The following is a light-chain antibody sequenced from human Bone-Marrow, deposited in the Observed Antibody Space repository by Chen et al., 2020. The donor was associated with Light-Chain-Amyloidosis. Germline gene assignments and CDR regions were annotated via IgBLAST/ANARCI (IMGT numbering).Light chain of an antibody. CDR3: QSADSSGTYEVI. J-gene: IGLJ2*01. V-gene: IGLV3-25*03. CDR1: DLPKKY. CDR2: RDT. Sequence: SYELTQPHSVSVSPGQTARLTCSGDDLPKKYASWYQQKPGQATVLVIHRDTERPSGISERFSGSSAGTTATLTISGVQAEDEADYHCQSADSSGTYEVIFGGGTKLTVL.